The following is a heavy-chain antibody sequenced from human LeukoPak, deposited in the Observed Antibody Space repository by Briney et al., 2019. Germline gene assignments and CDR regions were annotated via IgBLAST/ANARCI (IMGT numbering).Heavy chain of an antibody. D-gene: IGHD6-6*01. J-gene: IGHJ4*02. CDR3: ARGGQPPTASSSWDYFDY. CDR1: GYSISSGYY. Sequence: KTSQTLSLTCTVSGYSISSGYYWGWIRQPPGKGLEWIGSIYYSGSTYYNPSLKSRVTISVDTSKNQFSLKLSSVTAADTAVYYCARGGQPPTASSSWDYFDYWGQGTLVTVSS. V-gene: IGHV4-38-2*02. CDR2: IYYSGST.